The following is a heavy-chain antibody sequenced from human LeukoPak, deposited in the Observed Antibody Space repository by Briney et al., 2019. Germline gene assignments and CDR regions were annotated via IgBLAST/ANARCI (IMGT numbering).Heavy chain of an antibody. J-gene: IGHJ4*02. D-gene: IGHD2-15*01. V-gene: IGHV3-66*01. CDR1: GFTFSSYG. Sequence: GGSLRLSCAASGFTFSSYGMSWVRQAPGKGLEWVSVIHNDGSTYYAESVKGRFTISRDNSKNTLSLQMNSLRVEDTAVYYCARDRPNGGKGDFDYWGQGTLVTVSS. CDR3: ARDRPNGGKGDFDY. CDR2: IHNDGST.